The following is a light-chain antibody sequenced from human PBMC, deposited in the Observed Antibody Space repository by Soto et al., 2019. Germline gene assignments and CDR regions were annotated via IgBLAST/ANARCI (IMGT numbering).Light chain of an antibody. V-gene: IGKV1-9*01. CDR3: QQVKTYPRT. CDR2: EES. J-gene: IGKJ4*01. Sequence: DIHLTQSPSFLSASVGDRVTITCRPSQAVPNNMAWYQQKPGKPPKLLIYEESTLYSGVPSRFSDRKSGTQFTLTIDSLQPEDFATYYCQQVKTYPRTFGGGTKVEIK. CDR1: QAVPNN.